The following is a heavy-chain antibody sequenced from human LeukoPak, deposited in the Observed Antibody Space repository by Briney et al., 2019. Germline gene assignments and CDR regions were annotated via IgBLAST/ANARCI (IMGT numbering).Heavy chain of an antibody. V-gene: IGHV4-59*05. CDR1: GGSISSHY. D-gene: IGHD6-6*01. CDR3: ARPEYGAGAFDI. Sequence: PSETLSLTCTVSGGSISSHYWSWIRQPAGKGLEWIGSIYYSGSTYYNPSLKSRVTISVDTSKNQFSLKLSSVTAADTAVYYCARPEYGAGAFDIWGQGTMVTVSS. CDR2: IYYSGST. J-gene: IGHJ3*02.